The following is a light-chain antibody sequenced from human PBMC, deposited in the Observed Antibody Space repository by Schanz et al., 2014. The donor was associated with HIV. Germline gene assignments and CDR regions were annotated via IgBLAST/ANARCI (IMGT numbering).Light chain of an antibody. V-gene: IGKV3-20*01. J-gene: IGKJ1*01. CDR2: GAS. CDR3: QQYGVSPPWT. Sequence: EVVLTQSPGTLSLSPGERATLSCRASQSISSRYLAWYQQKPGQAPRLLIYGASSRATGIPDRFSGSGSGTDFTLTINGLEPEDFAVYYCQQYGVSPPWTFGQGTKVEIK. CDR1: QSISSRY.